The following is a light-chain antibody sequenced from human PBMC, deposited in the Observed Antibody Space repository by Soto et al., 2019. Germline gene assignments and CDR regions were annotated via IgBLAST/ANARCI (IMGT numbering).Light chain of an antibody. CDR3: SSFTSSSTLRV. CDR1: SSDVGGYNY. Sequence: QSVLTQPASVSGSPGQSITISCTGTSSDVGGYNYVSWYQQHPGKAPKLMIYDVSNRPSGVSNRFSGSKSGNTASLTISGLQAEDEGDYYCSSFTSSSTLRVFGGGTQLTVL. V-gene: IGLV2-14*01. J-gene: IGLJ2*01. CDR2: DVS.